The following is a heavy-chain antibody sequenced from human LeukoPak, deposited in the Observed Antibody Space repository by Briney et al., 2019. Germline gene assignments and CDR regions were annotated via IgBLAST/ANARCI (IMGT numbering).Heavy chain of an antibody. CDR3: ARHGSITMVRGRLRYYYMDV. V-gene: IGHV3-53*01. CDR1: GFTVSSNY. D-gene: IGHD3-10*01. J-gene: IGHJ6*03. CDR2: IYSGGST. Sequence: GGSLRLSCAASGFTVSSNYMSWVRQAPGKGLEWVSDIYSGGSTYYADSVKGRFTISRDNSKNTVYLQMNSLRAEDTAVYYCARHGSITMVRGRLRYYYMDVWGKGTTVTISS.